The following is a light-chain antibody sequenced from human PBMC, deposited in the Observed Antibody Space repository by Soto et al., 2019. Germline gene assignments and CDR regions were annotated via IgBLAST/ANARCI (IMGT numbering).Light chain of an antibody. CDR3: SSYTSSNHYV. J-gene: IGLJ1*01. CDR1: SSDVGSYNR. CDR2: EVS. Sequence: QSALTQPPSVSGSPGQSVTISCTGTSSDVGSYNRVSWYQQPLGTAPKLMIYEVSNRPSGVPDRFSGSKSGNTASLTISGLQAEDEADYYCSSYTSSNHYVFGTGTKLTVL. V-gene: IGLV2-18*02.